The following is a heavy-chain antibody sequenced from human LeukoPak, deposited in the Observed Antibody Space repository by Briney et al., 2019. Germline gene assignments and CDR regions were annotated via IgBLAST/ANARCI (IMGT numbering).Heavy chain of an antibody. V-gene: IGHV5-51*01. D-gene: IGHD6-13*01. CDR1: GYSFTSYW. CDR3: ARQIAAAGTYIWGADY. Sequence: GESLKISCKGSGYSFTSYWIGWVRQMPGKGLEWMGIIYPGDSDTRYSPSFQGQVTISADKSISTAYLQWSSLKAPDTAMYYCARQIAAAGTYIWGADYWGQGTLVTVSS. J-gene: IGHJ4*02. CDR2: IYPGDSDT.